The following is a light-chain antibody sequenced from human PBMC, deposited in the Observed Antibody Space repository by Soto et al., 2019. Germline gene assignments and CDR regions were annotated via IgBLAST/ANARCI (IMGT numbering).Light chain of an antibody. Sequence: QSVLTQPPSASPSPGQSATISCTGTSSDVGGFNLVSWYQHHQGTAPKPMIYEVTKRPSRVPHRLSGSTSGNTTSLTVIGLQTEDEADYYGSSYAGRSYVFGAWSEVT. CDR1: SSDVGGFNL. J-gene: IGLJ1*01. V-gene: IGLV2-8*01. CDR3: SSYAGRSYV. CDR2: EVT.